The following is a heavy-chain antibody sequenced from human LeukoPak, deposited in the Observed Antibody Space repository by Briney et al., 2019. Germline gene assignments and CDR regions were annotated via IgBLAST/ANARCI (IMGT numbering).Heavy chain of an antibody. J-gene: IGHJ4*02. Sequence: KPGGSLRLSCAASGFTFSSSAMSWVRQAPGKGLEWVSAISNNGGYIYYADSVKGRFTISRDNAKNSLYLQMNSLRAEDTAVYYCARAAPNYGGNSWFDYWGQGTLVTVSS. CDR1: GFTFSSSA. CDR3: ARAAPNYGGNSWFDY. V-gene: IGHV3-21*01. CDR2: ISNNGGYI. D-gene: IGHD4-23*01.